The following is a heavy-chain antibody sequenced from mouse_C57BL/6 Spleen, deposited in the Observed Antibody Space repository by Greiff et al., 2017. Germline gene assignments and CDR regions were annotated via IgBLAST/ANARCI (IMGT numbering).Heavy chain of an antibody. J-gene: IGHJ4*01. CDR1: GYTFTSYW. D-gene: IGHD1-1*01. V-gene: IGHV1-64*01. CDR2: IHPNSGST. CDR3: ARDYYYGSSPGAMDY. Sequence: VQLQQPGAELVKPGASVKLSCKASGYTFTSYWMHWVKQRPGQGLEWIGMIHPNSGSTNYNEKFKSKATLTVDKSSSTAYMQLSSLPSDDAAVYYCARDYYYGSSPGAMDYWGQGTSVTVSS.